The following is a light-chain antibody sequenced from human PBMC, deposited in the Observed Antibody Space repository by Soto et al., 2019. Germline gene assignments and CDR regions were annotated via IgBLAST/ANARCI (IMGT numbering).Light chain of an antibody. Sequence: DIQMTQSPSSLSASVGDRVTITCRASQSISSYLNWYQQKPGKAPKLLIYAASSLQSGVPSRFSGSGSGTDFTLTIISLQPEDFSTYYCQQRYSTPPTFGQGTRLEIK. J-gene: IGKJ5*01. CDR2: AAS. V-gene: IGKV1-39*01. CDR3: QQRYSTPPT. CDR1: QSISSY.